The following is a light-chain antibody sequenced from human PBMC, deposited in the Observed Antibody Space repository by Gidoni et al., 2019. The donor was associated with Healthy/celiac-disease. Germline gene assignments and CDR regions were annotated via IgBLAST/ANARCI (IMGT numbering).Light chain of an antibody. CDR3: QAWDFRV. CDR2: QDS. V-gene: IGLV3-1*01. Sequence: SYELTQPPSVSVSPGQTASITCSGDKLGDKYACWYQQKPGQSPVRVIYQDSKRPAGTPERFSGYKSGNTATLTISGKQDMDEADDYCQAWDFRVFGGGTKLTVL. CDR1: KLGDKY. J-gene: IGLJ2*01.